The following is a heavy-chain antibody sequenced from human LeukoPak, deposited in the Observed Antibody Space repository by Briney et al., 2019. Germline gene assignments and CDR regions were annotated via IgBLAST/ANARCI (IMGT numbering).Heavy chain of an antibody. V-gene: IGHV4-34*01. D-gene: IGHD3-10*01. CDR2: INHSGST. Sequence: ETLSLTCAVYGGSFSGYYWSWIRQPPGKGLEWIGEINHSGSTNNNPSLKSRVTISVDTSKNQFSLKLSSVTAADTAVYYCARGGEENYYGSGSYYNYYYYYGMDVWGQGTTVTVSS. CDR3: ARGGEENYYGSGSYYNYYYYYGMDV. J-gene: IGHJ6*02. CDR1: GGSFSGYY.